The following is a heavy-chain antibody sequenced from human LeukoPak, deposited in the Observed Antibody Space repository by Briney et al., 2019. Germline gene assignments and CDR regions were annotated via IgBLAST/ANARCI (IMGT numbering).Heavy chain of an antibody. CDR3: ARDQVPGQY. CDR1: GFTFSSYG. Sequence: GGSLRLSCVASGFTFSSYGMSWVRQAPGKGLEWVTFISGNGGRTDYAESVKGRFTISRDNSKNTVYLQMNSLRDEDTAAYYCARDQVPGQYWGQGTLVTVSS. J-gene: IGHJ4*02. V-gene: IGHV3-23*01. CDR2: ISGNGGRT.